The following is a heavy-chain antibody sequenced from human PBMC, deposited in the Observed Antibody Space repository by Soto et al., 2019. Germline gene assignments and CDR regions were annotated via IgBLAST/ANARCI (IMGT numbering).Heavy chain of an antibody. CDR2: IYYSGST. CDR3: ARRNLPGSNYSPYYYYYYMDV. D-gene: IGHD4-4*01. CDR1: GGSISSGGYY. Sequence: SETLSLTCTVSGGSISSGGYYWSWIRQHPGKGLEWIGYIYYSGSTYYNPSLKSRVTISVDTSKNQFSLKLSSVTAADTAVYYCARRNLPGSNYSPYYYYYYMDVWGKGTTVTVSS. J-gene: IGHJ6*03. V-gene: IGHV4-31*03.